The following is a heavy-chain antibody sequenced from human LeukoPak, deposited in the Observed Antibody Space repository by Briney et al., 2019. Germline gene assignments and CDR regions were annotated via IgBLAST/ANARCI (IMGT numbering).Heavy chain of an antibody. CDR1: GFTFSRYW. Sequence: GGSLRLSCAASGFTFSRYWMSWVRQAPGKGLEWVANINPDGSVKYYMDSVKGRFTISRDNAKNSLNLQMNSLGAEDTAIYYCAKGGRTGYNWNDYTDYWGQGTLVTVSS. J-gene: IGHJ4*02. CDR3: AKGGRTGYNWNDYTDY. D-gene: IGHD1-1*01. V-gene: IGHV3-7*03. CDR2: INPDGSVK.